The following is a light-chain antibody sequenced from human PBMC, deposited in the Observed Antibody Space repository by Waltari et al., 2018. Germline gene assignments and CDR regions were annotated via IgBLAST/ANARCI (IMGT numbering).Light chain of an antibody. CDR2: DNK. CDR1: DIEDKS. J-gene: IGLJ2*01. V-gene: IGLV3-21*02. Sequence: SYVLTQTPSVSVAPGQTARVTCGGNDIEDKSVQWYQQKPGQAPVLVVYDNKDRPSGMPERFSGSNSGNTATLTISRVEAGDEADYYCQVWDSNSDHIIFGGGTKVTVL. CDR3: QVWDSNSDHII.